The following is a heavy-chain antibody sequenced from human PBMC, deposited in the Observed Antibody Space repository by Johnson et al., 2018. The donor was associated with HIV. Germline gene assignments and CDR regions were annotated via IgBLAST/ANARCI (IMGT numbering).Heavy chain of an antibody. J-gene: IGHJ3*02. Sequence: QEQLVESGGGLEQPGRSLRLSCAASGFTFDDYAMHWVRQAPGKGLEWVSVIYSGGSTYYADSVKGRFTISRDNSKNTLFLQMNSLRAEDTAVYYCARDQGTPIIGGVAFDIWGQGTMVTVSS. D-gene: IGHD4-23*01. CDR2: IYSGGST. CDR3: ARDQGTPIIGGVAFDI. CDR1: GFTFDDYA. V-gene: IGHV3-NL1*01.